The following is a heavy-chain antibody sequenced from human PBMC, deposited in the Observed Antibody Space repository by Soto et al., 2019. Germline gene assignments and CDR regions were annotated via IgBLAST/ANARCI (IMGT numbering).Heavy chain of an antibody. Sequence: ASVKVSCKTSGYIFSLYSISWVRQAPGQGLEWMGWISGYNGNTDYAQKFQGRVTMTTDTGTSTVYMELRSLRSDDTAVYYCARGMGLAADFDYWGQGTLVTVS. J-gene: IGHJ4*02. V-gene: IGHV1-18*01. CDR1: GYIFSLYS. CDR3: ARGMGLAADFDY. D-gene: IGHD3-9*01. CDR2: ISGYNGNT.